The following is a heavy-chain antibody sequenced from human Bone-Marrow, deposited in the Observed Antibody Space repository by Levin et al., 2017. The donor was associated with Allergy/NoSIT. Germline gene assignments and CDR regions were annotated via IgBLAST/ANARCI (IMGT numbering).Heavy chain of an antibody. J-gene: IGHJ4*02. V-gene: IGHV4-39*01. CDR2: IYHSGTT. CDR3: ARLPSATTYFDS. Sequence: SETLSLTCIVSTGSIHTSSYFWGWVRQPPGKGLEWIGTIYHSGTTHYNPSLKSRVTMSVDTSQNQLSLALSSVTAADTAVYYCARLPSATTYFDSWGQGVLVIVS. CDR1: TGSIHTSSYF. D-gene: IGHD4-17*01.